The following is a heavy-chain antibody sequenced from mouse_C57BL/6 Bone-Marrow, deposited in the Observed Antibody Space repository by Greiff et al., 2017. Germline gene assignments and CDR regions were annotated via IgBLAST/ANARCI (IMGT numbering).Heavy chain of an antibody. CDR3: TIQGVADY. D-gene: IGHD1-1*02. J-gene: IGHJ2*01. Sequence: EVQGVESGAELVRPGASVKLSCTASGFNIKDDYMHWVKQRPEQGLEWIGWIDPENGDTEYASKFQGKATITADTSSNTAYLQLSSLTSEDTAVYYCTIQGVADYWGQGTTLTVSS. V-gene: IGHV14-4*01. CDR1: GFNIKDDY. CDR2: IDPENGDT.